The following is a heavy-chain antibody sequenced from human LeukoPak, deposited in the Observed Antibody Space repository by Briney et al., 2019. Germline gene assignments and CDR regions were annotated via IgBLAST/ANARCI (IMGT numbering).Heavy chain of an antibody. J-gene: IGHJ4*02. CDR2: ISGSGGST. V-gene: IGHV3-23*01. D-gene: IGHD5-18*01. Sequence: PGGSLRLSCAASGFTFSSYAMSWVRQAPGKGLEWVSAISGSGGSTYYADSVKGRFTISRDNSKNTLYLQMNSLRAEDTAVYYCARDLYSSAAWDYFDYWGQGTLVTVSS. CDR1: GFTFSSYA. CDR3: ARDLYSSAAWDYFDY.